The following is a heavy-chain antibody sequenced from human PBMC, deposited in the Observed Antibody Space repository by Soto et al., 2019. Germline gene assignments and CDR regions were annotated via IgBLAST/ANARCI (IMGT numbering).Heavy chain of an antibody. CDR3: ARTGIVGPIRAFDI. V-gene: IGHV4-31*03. CDR2: IFYSGNT. J-gene: IGHJ3*02. CDR1: GGSISSGDYY. Sequence: QVQLQESGPGLVKPSQTLSLTCTVSGGSISSGDYYWSWIRQHPEKGLEWIGYIFYSGNTYYNPSLESRLTIAIDTSNNQLSLRLSSVTAADTAVYYCARTGIVGPIRAFDIWGQGTMVTVSS. D-gene: IGHD1-26*01.